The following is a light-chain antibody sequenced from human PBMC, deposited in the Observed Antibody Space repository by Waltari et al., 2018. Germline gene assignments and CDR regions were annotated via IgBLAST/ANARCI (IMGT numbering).Light chain of an antibody. V-gene: IGLV2-11*01. Sequence: QSALTQPRSVSGSPGQSVTISCTGTSSDVGGYNYVSWYRQHPGKAPKLKIYDVTERPSGFPDRFAGSKSGNTASLTISGLQAEDEADYYCCSYIGSYSVVFGGGTKLTVL. CDR2: DVT. J-gene: IGLJ2*01. CDR3: CSYIGSYSVV. CDR1: SSDVGGYNY.